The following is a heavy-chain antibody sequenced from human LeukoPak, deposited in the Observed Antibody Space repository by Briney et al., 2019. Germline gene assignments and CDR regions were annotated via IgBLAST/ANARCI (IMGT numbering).Heavy chain of an antibody. CDR2: IIPIFGTA. V-gene: IGHV1-69*05. D-gene: IGHD6-19*01. Sequence: ASVKVSRKASGGTFSSYAISWVRQAPGQGLEWMGGIIPIFGTANYAQKFQGRVTITTDESTSTAYMELSSLRSEDTAVYYCARDKLLDIHTPYSSGWSNWFDPWGQGTLVTVSS. J-gene: IGHJ5*02. CDR1: GGTFSSYA. CDR3: ARDKLLDIHTPYSSGWSNWFDP.